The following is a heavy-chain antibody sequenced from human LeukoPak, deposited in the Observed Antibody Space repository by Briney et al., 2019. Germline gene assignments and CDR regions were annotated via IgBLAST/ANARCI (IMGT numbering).Heavy chain of an antibody. CDR2: IWYDGSNK. J-gene: IGHJ4*02. CDR3: AKEYCSNSVCHSLDY. V-gene: IGHV3-33*06. Sequence: GGSLRLSCAASGFTFSSYGMHWVRQAPGKGLEWVAVIWYDGSNKYYADSVKGRFTISRDNSKNTLYLQMNSLRAEDTAVYYCAKEYCSNSVCHSLDYWGQGTLVTVSS. CDR1: GFTFSSYG. D-gene: IGHD2-8*01.